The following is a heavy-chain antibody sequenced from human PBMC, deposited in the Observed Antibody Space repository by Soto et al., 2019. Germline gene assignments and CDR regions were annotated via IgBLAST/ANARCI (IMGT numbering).Heavy chain of an antibody. Sequence: EVQLLESGGGLVQPGGSLRLSCAASGFPFNSCHMTWPPEAPDEGLEGVSANRCGGDTTHYADSVKARFTISRDNSKNTLYLQMNSLRAEDTAAYFCAKWHTYYYDSRGFSGFDCWGQGTQVTVSS. D-gene: IGHD3-22*01. CDR1: GFPFNSCH. J-gene: IGHJ4*02. CDR2: NRCGGDTT. V-gene: IGHV3-23*01. CDR3: AKWHTYYYDSRGFSGFDC.